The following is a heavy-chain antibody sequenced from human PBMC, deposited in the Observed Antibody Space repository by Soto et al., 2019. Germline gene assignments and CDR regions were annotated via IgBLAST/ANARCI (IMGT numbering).Heavy chain of an antibody. V-gene: IGHV3-30*18. Sequence: QVQLVESGGGVVQPGRSLRLSCAASGFIFSGYGMHWVRQAPGKGLEWVAVISYDGSNKYYADSVKGRFTISRDNSKNTLYLQMNRLRAEDTAVYYCAKVLEQWLVLGPPLGYWGQGTLVTVSS. CDR3: AKVLEQWLVLGPPLGY. CDR2: ISYDGSNK. CDR1: GFIFSGYG. D-gene: IGHD6-19*01. J-gene: IGHJ4*02.